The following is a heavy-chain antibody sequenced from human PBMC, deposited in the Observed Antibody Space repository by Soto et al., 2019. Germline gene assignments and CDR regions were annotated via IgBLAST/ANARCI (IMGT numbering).Heavy chain of an antibody. CDR3: ARTGALRLHPFDY. V-gene: IGHV3-23*01. CDR1: GFTFSSYA. CDR2: ISGSADST. Sequence: SLRLSCAASGFTFSSYAMSWVRQAPGKGLEWVSTISGSADSTYYADSMKGRFTISRDNSKNTLCLQMSSLRAEDTAVYYCARTGALRLHPFDYWGQGTLVTVSS. D-gene: IGHD7-27*01. J-gene: IGHJ4*02.